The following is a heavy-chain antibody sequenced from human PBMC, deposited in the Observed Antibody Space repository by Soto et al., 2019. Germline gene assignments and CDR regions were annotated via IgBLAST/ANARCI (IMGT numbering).Heavy chain of an antibody. CDR1: GFTFSSYA. D-gene: IGHD6-19*01. J-gene: IGHJ4*02. Sequence: GGSLRLSCAASGFTFSSYAMHWVRQAPGKGLEWVAVISYDGSNKYYADSVKGRFTISRDNSKNTLYLQMNSLRAEDTAVYYCVRDLGSGWFDYWGQGTLVTVSS. V-gene: IGHV3-30-3*01. CDR2: ISYDGSNK. CDR3: VRDLGSGWFDY.